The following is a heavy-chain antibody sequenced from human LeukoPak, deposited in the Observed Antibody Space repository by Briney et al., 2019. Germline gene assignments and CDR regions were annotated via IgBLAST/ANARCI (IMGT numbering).Heavy chain of an antibody. Sequence: SETLSLTCTVSGGSISSSSYYWGWIRQPPGKGLEWIGSIYHSGSSDYNPSLKSRVTISVDTSKNQFSLKLNSVTAANTAVYFCARNYGSGSYPFWGQGTLVTVSS. D-gene: IGHD3-10*01. V-gene: IGHV4-39*07. J-gene: IGHJ4*02. CDR1: GGSISSSSYY. CDR2: IYHSGSS. CDR3: ARNYGSGSYPF.